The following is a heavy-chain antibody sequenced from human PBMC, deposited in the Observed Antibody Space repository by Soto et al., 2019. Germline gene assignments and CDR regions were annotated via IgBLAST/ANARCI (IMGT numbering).Heavy chain of an antibody. CDR2: IIPIFGTA. J-gene: IGHJ4*02. D-gene: IGHD3-22*01. V-gene: IGHV1-69*01. Sequence: QVQLVQSGAEVKKPGSSVKVSCKASGGTFSSYAISWVRQAPGQGLEWMGGIIPIFGTANYAQKFQGRVTITADESTSTDYMELSSLRSEDTAVYYCASAYYDSSGYECYFDYWGQGTLVTVSS. CDR3: ASAYYDSSGYECYFDY. CDR1: GGTFSSYA.